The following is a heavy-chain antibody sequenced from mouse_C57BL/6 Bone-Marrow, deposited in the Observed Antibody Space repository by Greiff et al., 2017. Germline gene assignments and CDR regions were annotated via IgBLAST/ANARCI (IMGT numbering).Heavy chain of an antibody. CDR3: ARTNYDYDGGGYDYAMDY. CDR1: GYTFTSYG. D-gene: IGHD2-4*01. V-gene: IGHV1-81*01. CDR2: IYPRSGNT. J-gene: IGHJ4*01. Sequence: QVQLQPSGPELARPGASVTLSCKASGYTFTSYGISWVKQRTGQGLEWIGEIYPRSGNTYYNEKFKGKATLTADKFSSIAYMDLRSRAFEDSSFYFCARTNYDYDGGGYDYAMDYWGQGTSVTVSS.